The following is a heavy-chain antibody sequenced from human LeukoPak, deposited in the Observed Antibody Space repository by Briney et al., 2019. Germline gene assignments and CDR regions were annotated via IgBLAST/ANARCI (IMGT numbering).Heavy chain of an antibody. CDR2: IYYSGST. D-gene: IGHD4-17*01. J-gene: IGHJ3*02. CDR3: ARADDYGDYKPHAFDI. V-gene: IGHV4-39*07. CDR1: GGSISSSSYY. Sequence: PSETLSLTCTVSGGSISSSSYYWGWIRQPPGKGLEWIGSIYYSGSTYYNPSLKSRVTISVDTSKNQFSLKLSSVTAADTAVYYCARADDYGDYKPHAFDIWGQGTMVTVSS.